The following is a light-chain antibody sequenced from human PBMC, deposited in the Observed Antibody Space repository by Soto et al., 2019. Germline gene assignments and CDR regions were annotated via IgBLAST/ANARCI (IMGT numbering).Light chain of an antibody. V-gene: IGKV1-33*01. CDR2: DAS. J-gene: IGKJ2*01. Sequence: DIQMTQSPSSLSASVGDRVTITCQASQDISNYLNWYQQKPGKAPKRLIYDASNLETGVPSRFSGIGSGTDFTCTISSLQPEDIATYYCQQYDNLPYTFGQGTKLEIK. CDR1: QDISNY. CDR3: QQYDNLPYT.